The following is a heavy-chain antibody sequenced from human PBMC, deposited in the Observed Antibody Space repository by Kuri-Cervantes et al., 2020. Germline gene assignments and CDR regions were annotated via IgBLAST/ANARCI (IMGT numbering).Heavy chain of an antibody. J-gene: IGHJ6*02. CDR1: GFTVSSNY. CDR2: IYSGGST. Sequence: GESLKISCAASGFTVSSNYMSWVRQAPGKGLEWVSVIYSGGSTYYADSVKGRFTISRDNSKNTLYLQMNSLRAEDTAVYYCARDNYYDSSGYYYYYGMDVWGQGTTVTVSS. D-gene: IGHD3-22*01. V-gene: IGHV3-66*01. CDR3: ARDNYYDSSGYYYYYGMDV.